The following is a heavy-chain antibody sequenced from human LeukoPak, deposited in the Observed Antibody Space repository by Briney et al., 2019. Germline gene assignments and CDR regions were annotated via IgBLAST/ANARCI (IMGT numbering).Heavy chain of an antibody. CDR1: GFTFSKYW. J-gene: IGHJ3*02. CDR3: AKDIRRELPNDAFDI. CDR2: INTDGTVT. Sequence: PGGSLRLSCAASGFTFSKYWMLWVRQAPGKGLESVSRINTDGTVTTYADSVKGRFTVSRDNADNTMFLQMNSVRDEDTAVYYCAKDIRRELPNDAFDIWGQGTMVTVSS. V-gene: IGHV3-74*01. D-gene: IGHD1-26*01.